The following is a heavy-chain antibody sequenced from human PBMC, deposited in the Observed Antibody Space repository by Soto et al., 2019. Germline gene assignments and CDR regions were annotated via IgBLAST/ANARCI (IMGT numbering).Heavy chain of an antibody. CDR1: GFTFNNFA. V-gene: IGHV3-30*14. CDR3: ANEVDVAFSSLQYGMDV. J-gene: IGHJ6*02. Sequence: QVQLVESGGGVVQPGRSLRLSCAASGFTFNNFAIHWVRQAPGKGLEWVAFISYDGTYKYYADSVRGRFTVYRDNSKSTLFLQMNSLKFEDTAVYVCANEVDVAFSSLQYGMDVWGQGTTVTVSS. D-gene: IGHD5-12*01. CDR2: ISYDGTYK.